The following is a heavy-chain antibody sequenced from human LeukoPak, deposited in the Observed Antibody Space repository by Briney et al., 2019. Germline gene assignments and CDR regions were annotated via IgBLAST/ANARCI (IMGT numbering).Heavy chain of an antibody. J-gene: IGHJ6*03. CDR1: GGSISSGNYY. D-gene: IGHD3-16*01. CDR2: IYTYDSP. Sequence: SETLSLTCTVSGGSISSGNYYWSWIRQPAGKGLEWIGRIYTYDSPNYNPSLKSRVTISVDTSKNQFSLKLTSVTAADTAVYFCARAPGGRRAYCMDVWGKGTTVTISS. CDR3: ARAPGGRRAYCMDV. V-gene: IGHV4-61*02.